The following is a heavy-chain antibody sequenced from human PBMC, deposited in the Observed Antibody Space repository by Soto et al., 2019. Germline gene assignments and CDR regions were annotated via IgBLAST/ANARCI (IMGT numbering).Heavy chain of an antibody. V-gene: IGHV3-23*01. D-gene: IGHD3-22*01. CDR3: AKRDGYYLDL. J-gene: IGHJ4*02. CDR1: GFSFSNYA. CDR2: ISGSGAGT. Sequence: GGSLRLSCGVSGFSFSNYAMSWVRQAPGKGLEWVSAISGSGAGTYYADSVKGRFTISRDNSKNTLYLQMSSLRVEDTAVYYCAKRDGYYLDLWGPGTLVTVSS.